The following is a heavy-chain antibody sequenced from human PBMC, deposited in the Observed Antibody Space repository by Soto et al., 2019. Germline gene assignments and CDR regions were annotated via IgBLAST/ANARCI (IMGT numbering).Heavy chain of an antibody. CDR2: ISYDGSNK. V-gene: IGHV3-30-3*01. D-gene: IGHD2-2*01. CDR3: ARGGGVGQLRNPWGMDV. J-gene: IGHJ6*02. CDR1: GFTFSSYA. Sequence: QVQLVESGGGVVQPGRSLRLSCAASGFTFSSYAMHWVRQAPGKGLEWVAVISYDGSNKYYADSVKGRFTISRDNSKNTLYLQMNSLRAEDTAVYYCARGGGVGQLRNPWGMDVWGQGTTVTVSS.